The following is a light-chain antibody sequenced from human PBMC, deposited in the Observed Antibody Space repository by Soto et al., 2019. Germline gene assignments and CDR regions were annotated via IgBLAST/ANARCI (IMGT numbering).Light chain of an antibody. CDR1: SSDVGCYNY. V-gene: IGLV2-14*01. Sequence: QSALTQPASVSGSPGQSITISCTGTSSDVGCYNYVSWYQQHPGKAPKLMIYDVSNRPSGVSNRFSGSKSANTASLTISGLQAEDEADYYCRSYTSSSTRVFGGGTKLTVL. CDR2: DVS. CDR3: RSYTSSSTRV. J-gene: IGLJ2*01.